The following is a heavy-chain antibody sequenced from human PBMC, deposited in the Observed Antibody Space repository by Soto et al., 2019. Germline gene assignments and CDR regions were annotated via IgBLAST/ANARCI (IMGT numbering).Heavy chain of an antibody. CDR3: AAHDSGGYYAEY. Sequence: QLQLQESGPGLVKPSETLSLTCTVSGDSVTISDYYWGWIRQPPGKGLEWIGSIHYSGSTYYNPSLNRRVTISGDTSKKQFSLKLPSVTAADGAVYCCAAHDSGGYYAEYWGQGTLVTVSA. CDR1: GDSVTISDYY. V-gene: IGHV4-39*01. D-gene: IGHD3-22*01. J-gene: IGHJ4*02. CDR2: IHYSGST.